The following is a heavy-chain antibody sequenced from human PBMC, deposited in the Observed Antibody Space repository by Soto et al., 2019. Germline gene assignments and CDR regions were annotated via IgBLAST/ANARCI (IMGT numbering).Heavy chain of an antibody. CDR3: AXLNQLLEHYYYYYGMDV. J-gene: IGHJ6*02. V-gene: IGHV5-51*01. Sequence: GESLKISCKGSGYSFTIYWIGWVRQMPGKGLEWMGIIYPGDSDTRYSPSFQGQVTISADKSISTAYLQWSSLKASDTAMYYCAXLNQLLEHYYYYYGMDVWGQGTTVTVSS. D-gene: IGHD2-2*01. CDR2: IYPGDSDT. CDR1: GYSFTIYW.